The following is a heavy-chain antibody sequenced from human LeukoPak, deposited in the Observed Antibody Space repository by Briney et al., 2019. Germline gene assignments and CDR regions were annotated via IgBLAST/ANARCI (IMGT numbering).Heavy chain of an antibody. Sequence: PSETLSLTCTVSGGSISSYYWSWIRQPPGKGLEWIGYIYYSGSTNYNPSPKSRVTISVDTSKNQFSLKLSSVTAADTAVYYCARDNCSGGSCYPDYWGQGTLVTVSS. CDR2: IYYSGST. CDR3: ARDNCSGGSCYPDY. V-gene: IGHV4-59*01. J-gene: IGHJ4*02. D-gene: IGHD2-15*01. CDR1: GGSISSYY.